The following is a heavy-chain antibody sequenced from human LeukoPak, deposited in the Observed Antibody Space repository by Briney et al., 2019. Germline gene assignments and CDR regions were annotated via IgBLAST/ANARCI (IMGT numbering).Heavy chain of an antibody. D-gene: IGHD7-27*01. CDR3: AAYWGSAAVKL. J-gene: IGHJ4*02. V-gene: IGHV3-30*04. CDR2: ISYDGSNK. Sequence: GGSLRLSCAASGFTFSSYAMHWVRQAPGKGLEWVAVISYDGSNKYYADSVKGRFTISRDNSKNTLYLQMNSLRAEDTAVYYCAAYWGSAAVKLWGQGTLVTVSS. CDR1: GFTFSSYA.